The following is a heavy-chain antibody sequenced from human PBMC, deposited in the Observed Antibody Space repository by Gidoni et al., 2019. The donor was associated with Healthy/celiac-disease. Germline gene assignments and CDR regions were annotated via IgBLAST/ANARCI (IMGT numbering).Heavy chain of an antibody. Sequence: QVQLVESGGGVVQPGRSLRLSCAASGFTFSSYAMHWVRQAPGKGLEWVAVISYDGSNKYYADSVKGRFTISRDNSKNTLYLQMNSLRAEDTAVYYCARGRVGATVKYYFDYWGQGTLVTVSS. CDR2: ISYDGSNK. D-gene: IGHD1-26*01. CDR3: ARGRVGATVKYYFDY. J-gene: IGHJ4*02. CDR1: GFTFSSYA. V-gene: IGHV3-30-3*01.